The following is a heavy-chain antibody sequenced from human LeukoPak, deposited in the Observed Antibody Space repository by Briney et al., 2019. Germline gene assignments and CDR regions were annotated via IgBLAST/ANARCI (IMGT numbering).Heavy chain of an antibody. CDR3: ARERRGGYYYGMDV. J-gene: IGHJ6*04. D-gene: IGHD2-15*01. V-gene: IGHV3-53*01. CDR2: IYSGGST. Sequence: PGGSLRLSCAASGFTVSSNYMSWVCQAPGKGLEWVSVIYSGGSTYYADSVKGRFTISRDNSKNTLYLQMNSLRAEDTAVYYCARERRGGYYYGMDVWGKGTTVTVSS. CDR1: GFTVSSNY.